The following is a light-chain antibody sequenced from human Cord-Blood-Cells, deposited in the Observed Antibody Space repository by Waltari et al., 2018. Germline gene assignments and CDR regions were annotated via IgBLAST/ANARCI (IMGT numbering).Light chain of an antibody. Sequence: EIVMTQSPATLSVSPGERXTXSCRASQSVSSNLAWYQQKPGQAPRLLIYGASTRATGIPARFSGSGSGTEFTLTISSLQSEDFAVYYCQQYNNWPLFTFGPGTKVDIK. V-gene: IGKV3-15*01. CDR2: GAS. J-gene: IGKJ3*01. CDR3: QQYNNWPLFT. CDR1: QSVSSN.